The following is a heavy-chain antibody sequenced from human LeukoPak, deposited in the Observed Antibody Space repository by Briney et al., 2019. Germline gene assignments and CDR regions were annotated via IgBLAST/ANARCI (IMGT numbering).Heavy chain of an antibody. Sequence: ASVKVSCKASGYTFTGYYMHWVRQAPGQGLEWMGWINPNSGGTSYAQKFQGRVTMTRDTSISTVYMELSRLRSDDTAVYYCARWGSSLESWGQGTLVTVSS. D-gene: IGHD6-13*01. V-gene: IGHV1-2*02. CDR1: GYTFTGYY. J-gene: IGHJ4*02. CDR2: INPNSGGT. CDR3: ARWGSSLES.